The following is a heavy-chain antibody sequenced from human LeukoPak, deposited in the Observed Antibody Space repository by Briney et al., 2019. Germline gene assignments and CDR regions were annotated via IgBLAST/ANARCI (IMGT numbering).Heavy chain of an antibody. CDR3: ARGGDLGYCSGGSCYLAYYFDY. CDR2: INHSGST. Sequence: PSETLSLTCAVYGGSFSGYYWSWIRQPPGKGLEWIGEINHSGSTNYNPSLKSRVTISVDTSKNQFSLKLSSVTAADTAVYYCARGGDLGYCSGGSCYLAYYFDYWGQGTLVTVSS. D-gene: IGHD2-15*01. J-gene: IGHJ4*02. V-gene: IGHV4-34*01. CDR1: GGSFSGYY.